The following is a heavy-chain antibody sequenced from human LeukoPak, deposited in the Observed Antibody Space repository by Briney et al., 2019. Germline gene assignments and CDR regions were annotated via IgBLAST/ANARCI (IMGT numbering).Heavy chain of an antibody. J-gene: IGHJ4*02. V-gene: IGHV3-30*18. CDR3: AKDLHYGSADY. CDR2: ISYDGSNK. D-gene: IGHD3-10*01. CDR1: GFTFSSYG. Sequence: GGSLRLSCAASGFTFSSYGMHWVRQAPGKGLEWVAVISYDGSNKYCADSVKGRFTISRDNSKNTLYLQMNRLRAEDTALYYCAKDLHYGSADYWGQGTLVTVSS.